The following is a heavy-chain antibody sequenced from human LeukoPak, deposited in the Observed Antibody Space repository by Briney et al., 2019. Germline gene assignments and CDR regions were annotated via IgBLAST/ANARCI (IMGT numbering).Heavy chain of an antibody. CDR1: GYTFTTYH. V-gene: IGHV1-8*03. J-gene: IGHJ4*02. CDR2: VNPYSGDR. Sequence: GASVKVSCKTSGYTFTTYHINWVRQATGQGLERLGWVNPYSGDRGYAQKFQGRLSITSDTSISTAYMELGSLRSDDTAVYFCARTTSLTASGYDYWGKGTLVTVSS. D-gene: IGHD4-17*01. CDR3: ARTTSLTASGYDY.